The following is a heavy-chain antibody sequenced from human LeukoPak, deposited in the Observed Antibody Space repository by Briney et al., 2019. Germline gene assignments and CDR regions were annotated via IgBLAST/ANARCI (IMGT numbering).Heavy chain of an antibody. D-gene: IGHD3-16*01. J-gene: IGHJ4*02. CDR3: TRALGAYASYFDF. Sequence: PGGSLRLSCAASGFTFSSYGMHWVRQAPGKGLEWVALISYDGINKNYADSVEGRFTISRDNSKSTLYLQMNSLRAEDSAVFYCTRALGAYASYFDFWGQGTLVTVSS. CDR2: ISYDGINK. CDR1: GFTFSSYG. V-gene: IGHV3-30*03.